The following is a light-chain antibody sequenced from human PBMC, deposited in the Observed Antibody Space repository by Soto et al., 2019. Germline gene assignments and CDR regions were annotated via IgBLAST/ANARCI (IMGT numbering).Light chain of an antibody. V-gene: IGKV1-27*01. J-gene: IGKJ4*02. CDR2: RSS. CDR3: QKLNGAQLT. Sequence: DIQMTQSPSSLSASVGDRITITCRASQDMASYSSWYQQQPGKVPKLLIYRSSILESGVPSRFSGGGYGTDFTLTIGCLQPEDAGTYYCQKLNGAQLTFGGGTRVEIK. CDR1: QDMASY.